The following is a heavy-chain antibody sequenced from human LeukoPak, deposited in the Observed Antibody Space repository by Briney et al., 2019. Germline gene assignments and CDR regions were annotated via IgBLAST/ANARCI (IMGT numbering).Heavy chain of an antibody. CDR2: IYHCGST. V-gene: IGHV4-38-2*01. CDR3: ARHDDYYDSSGCFDY. J-gene: IGHJ4*02. Sequence: SEXLSLTCAVSGYSISSGYYWGWIRQPPGKGLEWIGSIYHCGSTYYNPSLKSRVTISVDTSKTQFSLKLSSVTAADTAVYYCARHDDYYDSSGCFDYWGQGTLVTVSS. D-gene: IGHD3-22*01. CDR1: GYSISSGYY.